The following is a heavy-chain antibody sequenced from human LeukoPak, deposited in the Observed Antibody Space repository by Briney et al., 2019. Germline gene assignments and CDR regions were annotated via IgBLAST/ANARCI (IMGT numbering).Heavy chain of an antibody. CDR3: AREDPQTTVPEGMDV. J-gene: IGHJ6*02. Sequence: SETLSLTCTVSGGSISYYYWSWIRQSPGKGLEWIGYIYNSGTTNYNPSLKSPVTISVATSKNQFSLQLRSVPAADTAVYYCAREDPQTTVPEGMDVWGQGTTVTVSS. CDR2: IYNSGTT. D-gene: IGHD4-17*01. CDR1: GGSISYYY. V-gene: IGHV4-59*01.